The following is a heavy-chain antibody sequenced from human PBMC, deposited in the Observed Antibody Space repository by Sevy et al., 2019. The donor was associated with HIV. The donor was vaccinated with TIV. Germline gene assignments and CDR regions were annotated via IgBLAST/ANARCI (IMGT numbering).Heavy chain of an antibody. CDR2: INPSGGST. CDR1: GYTFTRYY. J-gene: IGHJ4*02. V-gene: IGHV1-46*01. Sequence: ASVKVTGKASGYTFTRYYMHWVRQAPGQGLEWMGIINPSGGSTSYAQKFQGRVTMTRDTSTSTVYMELSSLRSEDTAVYYCARGPLYGSGNFYYFDYWGQGTLVTVSS. CDR3: ARGPLYGSGNFYYFDY. D-gene: IGHD3-10*01.